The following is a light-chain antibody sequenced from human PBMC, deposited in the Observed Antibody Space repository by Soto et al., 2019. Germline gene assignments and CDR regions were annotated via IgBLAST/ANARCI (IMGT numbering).Light chain of an antibody. V-gene: IGKV3-20*01. Sequence: EIVLTQSPGTLSLSPGERATLSCRASQSVSSSYLAWYQQKPGQAPRLLIYGASSRATGIPDRFSGSGSGIDCTLTISRLEPEDFAGYYCQQDGSSPGTFGQGTKVEIK. CDR1: QSVSSSY. CDR3: QQDGSSPGT. CDR2: GAS. J-gene: IGKJ1*01.